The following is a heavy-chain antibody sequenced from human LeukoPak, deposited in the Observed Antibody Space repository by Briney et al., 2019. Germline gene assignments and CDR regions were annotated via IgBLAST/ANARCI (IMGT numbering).Heavy chain of an antibody. Sequence: PGESLKISCKGSGYSFTSYWIGWVRQMPGKGLEWMGIIYPGDSDTRYSPSFQGQVTISADKSISTAYLQWSSLKASDTAMYYCARQRMTTVTTGYFDYWGQGTLVTVSS. CDR3: ARQRMTTVTTGYFDY. CDR1: GYSFTSYW. CDR2: IYPGDSDT. J-gene: IGHJ4*02. V-gene: IGHV5-51*01. D-gene: IGHD4-17*01.